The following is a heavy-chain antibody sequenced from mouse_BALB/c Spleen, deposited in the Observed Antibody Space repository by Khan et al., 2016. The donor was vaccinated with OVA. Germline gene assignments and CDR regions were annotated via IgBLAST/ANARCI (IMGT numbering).Heavy chain of an antibody. J-gene: IGHJ2*01. D-gene: IGHD1-2*01. CDR3: DRTARIKY. V-gene: IGHV3-2*02. Sequence: EVQLVEAGPGLVKPSQSLSLTCTVTGYSITSGYGWNWIRQFPGNKLEWMGYISYSGSTNYNPSLKSRISITRDTSKNQFFLQLNSVTTEDTATYYCDRTARIKYWGQGTTLTVSS. CDR1: GYSITSGYG. CDR2: ISYSGST.